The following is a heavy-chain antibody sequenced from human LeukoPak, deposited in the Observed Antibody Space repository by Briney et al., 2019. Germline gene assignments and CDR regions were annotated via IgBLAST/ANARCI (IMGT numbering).Heavy chain of an antibody. J-gene: IGHJ4*02. CDR3: ATGSQIRETAY. V-gene: IGHV3-21*04. CDR2: ISSSSSYI. Sequence: GGSLRLSCAASGFTFSSYSMNWVRQAPGKGLEWVSSISSSSSYIYYADSVKGRFTISRDNAKNSLYLQMNSLRAEDTAVYYCATGSQIRETAYWGQGTLVTVSS. CDR1: GFTFSSYS. D-gene: IGHD3-10*01.